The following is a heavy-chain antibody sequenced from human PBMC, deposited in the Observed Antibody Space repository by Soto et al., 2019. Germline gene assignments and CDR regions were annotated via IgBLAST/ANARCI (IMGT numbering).Heavy chain of an antibody. CDR2: INHSGST. CDR3: ARGGYSGLSY. V-gene: IGHV4-34*01. J-gene: IGHJ4*02. D-gene: IGHD6-13*01. Sequence: SETLSLTCAVYGGSFSGYYWSWIRQPPGKGLERIGEINHSGSTNYNPSLKSRVTISVDTSKNQFSLKLRSVTAADTAVYYCARGGYSGLSYWGQGTLVTVS. CDR1: GGSFSGYY.